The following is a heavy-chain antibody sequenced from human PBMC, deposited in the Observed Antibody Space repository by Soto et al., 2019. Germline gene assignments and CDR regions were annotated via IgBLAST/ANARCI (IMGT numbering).Heavy chain of an antibody. J-gene: IGHJ4*02. D-gene: IGHD3-9*01. CDR2: ISSSSSTI. Sequence: PGGSLRLSCAASGFTFSSYSMNWVRQAPGKGLEWVSYISSSSSTIYYADSVKGRFTISRDNAKNSLYLQMNSLRDEDTAVYYCARAETNYDILTGYYQFFDYWGQGTLVTVSS. CDR3: ARAETNYDILTGYYQFFDY. CDR1: GFTFSSYS. V-gene: IGHV3-48*02.